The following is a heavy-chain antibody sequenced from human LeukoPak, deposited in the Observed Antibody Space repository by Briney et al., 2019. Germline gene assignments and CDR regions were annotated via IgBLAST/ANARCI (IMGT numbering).Heavy chain of an antibody. CDR1: GYTFTSYG. J-gene: IGHJ4*02. CDR2: ISAYNGNT. D-gene: IGHD3-22*01. CDR3: ARDLGDSSGYSVFDF. Sequence: ASVKVSCKASGYTFTSYGISWVRQAPGQGLEWMGWISAYNGNTNYAQKLQGRVTMTTDTSTSTAYMELRSLRSEDTAVYYCARDLGDSSGYSVFDFWGQGTLVTVSS. V-gene: IGHV1-18*01.